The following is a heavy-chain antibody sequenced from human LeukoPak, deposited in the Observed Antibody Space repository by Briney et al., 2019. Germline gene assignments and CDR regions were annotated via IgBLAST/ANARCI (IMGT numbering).Heavy chain of an antibody. J-gene: IGHJ3*02. CDR3: AKEIAAVWIDFFDT. Sequence: PGGSLRLSCAASGFTFSSYAMSWVRQAPGKGLEWVSAISGSGGGTYYPDSVKGRFTISRDNSKNTQYLKMSTLRAEDTPLYYCAKEIAAVWIDFFDTGGKGKMFTVSS. D-gene: IGHD6-13*01. CDR2: ISGSGGGT. CDR1: GFTFSSYA. V-gene: IGHV3-23*01.